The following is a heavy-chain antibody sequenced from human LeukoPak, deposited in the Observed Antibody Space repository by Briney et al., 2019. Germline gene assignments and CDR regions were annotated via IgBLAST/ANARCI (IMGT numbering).Heavy chain of an antibody. Sequence: PGGSLRLSCAASGFTFSSYWMHWVRHAPGKGLVWVSRINSDGSSTSYADSVKGRFTISRDNAKNTLYLQMNSLRAEDTAVDYCARSEGTTWIQLWSPFDYWGQGTLVTVSS. CDR3: ARSEGTTWIQLWSPFDY. V-gene: IGHV3-74*01. J-gene: IGHJ4*02. CDR1: GFTFSSYW. CDR2: INSDGSST. D-gene: IGHD5-18*01.